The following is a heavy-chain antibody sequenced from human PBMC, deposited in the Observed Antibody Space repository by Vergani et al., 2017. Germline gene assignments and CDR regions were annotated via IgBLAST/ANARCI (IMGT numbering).Heavy chain of an antibody. D-gene: IGHD2-8*02. V-gene: IGHV3-21*01. CDR3: ARDFFPGLGVPDAFDI. CDR2: ISSSSSYI. CDR1: GFTFSSYS. J-gene: IGHJ3*02. Sequence: EVQLVESGGGLVKPGGSLRLSCAASGFTFSSYSMNWVRQAPGKGLEWVSSISSSSSYIYYADSVKGRFTISRDNAKNSLYLQMNSLRAEDTAVYYWARDFFPGLGVPDAFDIWGQGTMVTVSS.